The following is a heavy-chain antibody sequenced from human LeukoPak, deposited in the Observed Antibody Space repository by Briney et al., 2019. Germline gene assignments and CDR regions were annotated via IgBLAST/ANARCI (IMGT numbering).Heavy chain of an antibody. Sequence: SVKVSCKASGGTFSSYAISWVRQAPGQGLEWMGRIIPILGIANYAQKFQGRVTITADKSTSTAYMELSSLRSEDTAVYCCATKGYYGMDVWGQGTTVAVSS. CDR1: GGTFSSYA. CDR3: ATKGYYGMDV. CDR2: IIPILGIA. J-gene: IGHJ6*02. V-gene: IGHV1-69*04.